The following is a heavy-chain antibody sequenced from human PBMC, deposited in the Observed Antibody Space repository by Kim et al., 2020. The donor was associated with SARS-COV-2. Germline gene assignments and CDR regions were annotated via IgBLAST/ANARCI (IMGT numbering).Heavy chain of an antibody. D-gene: IGHD4-17*01. Sequence: SETLSLTCTVSGGSISSYYWSWIRQPPGKGLEWIGYIYYSGSTNYNPSLKSRVTISVDTSKNQFSLKLSSVTAADTAVYYCARESKSDYGDYVVDYWGQGTLVTVSS. CDR3: ARESKSDYGDYVVDY. J-gene: IGHJ4*02. V-gene: IGHV4-59*01. CDR2: IYYSGST. CDR1: GGSISSYY.